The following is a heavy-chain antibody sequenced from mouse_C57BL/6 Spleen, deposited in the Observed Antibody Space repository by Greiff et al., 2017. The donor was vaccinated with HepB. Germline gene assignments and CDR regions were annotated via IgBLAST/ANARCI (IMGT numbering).Heavy chain of an antibody. Sequence: EVKLQESGGGLVKPGGSLKLSCAASGFTFSSYAMSWVRQTPEKRLEWVATISDGGSYTYYPDNVKGRFTISRDNAKNNLYLQMSHLKSEDTAMYYCARDRPYKPYYFDYWGQGTTLTVSS. J-gene: IGHJ2*01. V-gene: IGHV5-4*01. D-gene: IGHD1-3*01. CDR2: ISDGGSYT. CDR1: GFTFSSYA. CDR3: ARDRPYKPYYFDY.